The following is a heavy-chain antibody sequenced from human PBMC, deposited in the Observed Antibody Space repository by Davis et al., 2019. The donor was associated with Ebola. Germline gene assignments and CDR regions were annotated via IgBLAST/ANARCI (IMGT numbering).Heavy chain of an antibody. CDR1: GYIFTTYA. Sequence: AASVKVSCKASGYIFTTYAIHWVRQAPGQRLEWMGWINAGNGDTKSSQEFQGRVTITRDTSTSTAYMELRSLRSDDTAVYYCARDRGGYCSSTSCYYYYGMDVWGQGTTVTVSS. D-gene: IGHD2-2*01. V-gene: IGHV1-3*01. J-gene: IGHJ6*02. CDR2: INAGNGDT. CDR3: ARDRGGYCSSTSCYYYYGMDV.